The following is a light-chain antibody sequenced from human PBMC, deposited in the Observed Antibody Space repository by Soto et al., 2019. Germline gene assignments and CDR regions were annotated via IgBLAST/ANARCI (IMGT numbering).Light chain of an antibody. Sequence: QSALTQPRSVSGSPGQSVTISCTGTSSDVGGYNYVSWYQQHPGKAPKLMIYDVSKRPSGVPDRFSGSKSGNTASLTISGLQAEDEADYYFCSYAGSYTCVFGGGTKVTVL. CDR1: SSDVGGYNY. CDR2: DVS. J-gene: IGLJ3*02. CDR3: CSYAGSYTCV. V-gene: IGLV2-11*01.